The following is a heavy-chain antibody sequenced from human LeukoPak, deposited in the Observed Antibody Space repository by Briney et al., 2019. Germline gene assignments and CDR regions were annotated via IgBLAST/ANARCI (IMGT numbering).Heavy chain of an antibody. D-gene: IGHD2-15*01. CDR1: SGSISGGDDY. V-gene: IGHV4-61*02. CDR2: IYTSGST. Sequence: PSESLSLTCTVSSGSISGGDDYWGWIRQPAGKGLVWIGRIYTSGSTNYNPSLKSRVTISVDRSKNQFSLKLSSVTAADTAVYYCHGRVVAARYYFDYWGQGTLVTVSS. CDR3: HGRVVAARYYFDY. J-gene: IGHJ4*02.